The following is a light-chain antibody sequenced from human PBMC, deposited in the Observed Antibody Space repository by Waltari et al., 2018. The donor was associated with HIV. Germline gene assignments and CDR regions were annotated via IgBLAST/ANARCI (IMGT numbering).Light chain of an antibody. V-gene: IGKV4-1*01. CDR1: QSVLYSSNNKNY. CDR2: WAS. Sequence: DIVMTQSPDSLAASLGERPTSHCKSSQSVLYSSNNKNYLAWYQQKSGQPPKLLIAWASTRESGVPDRFSGSGSGTDFTLTISSLQAEDVALYYCQQYYTTLFSFGPGTKVEIK. J-gene: IGKJ3*01. CDR3: QQYYTTLFS.